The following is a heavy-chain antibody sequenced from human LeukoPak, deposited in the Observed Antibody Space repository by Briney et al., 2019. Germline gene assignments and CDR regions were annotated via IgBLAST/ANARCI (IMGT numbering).Heavy chain of an antibody. CDR3: AKGSGSIFDY. Sequence: GGSLRLSCAASGFTFDDYAMHWVGQAPGKGLEWVSLISGDGGSTYYADSVKGRFTIYRDNSKNSLYLQMNSLRTEDTALYYCAKGSGSIFDYWGQGTLVTVSS. CDR1: GFTFDDYA. V-gene: IGHV3-43*02. J-gene: IGHJ4*02. CDR2: ISGDGGST.